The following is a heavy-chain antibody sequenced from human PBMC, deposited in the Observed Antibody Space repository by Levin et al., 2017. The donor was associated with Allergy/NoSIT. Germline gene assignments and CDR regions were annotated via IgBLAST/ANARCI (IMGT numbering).Heavy chain of an antibody. J-gene: IGHJ6*02. Sequence: PGGSLRLSCAASGFTFSSYWMSWVRQAPGKGLEWVANIKQDGSEKYYVDSVKGRFTISRDNAKNSLYLQMNSLRAEDTAVYYCARALWLVYYYYGMDVWGQGTTVTVSS. CDR2: IKQDGSEK. V-gene: IGHV3-7*01. CDR3: ARALWLVYYYYGMDV. D-gene: IGHD6-19*01. CDR1: GFTFSSYW.